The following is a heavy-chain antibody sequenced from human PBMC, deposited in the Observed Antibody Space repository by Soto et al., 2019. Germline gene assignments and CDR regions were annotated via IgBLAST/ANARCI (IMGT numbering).Heavy chain of an antibody. CDR2: IKQDGSEK. CDR3: ARESSIAARPRYYYYMDV. J-gene: IGHJ6*03. Sequence: GGSLRLSCAASGFTFSSYWMSWVRQAPGKGLEWVANIKQDGSEKYYVDSVKGRFTISRDNAKNSLYLQMNSLRAGDTAVYYCARESSIAARPRYYYYMDVWGKGTTVTVSS. V-gene: IGHV3-7*03. D-gene: IGHD6-6*01. CDR1: GFTFSSYW.